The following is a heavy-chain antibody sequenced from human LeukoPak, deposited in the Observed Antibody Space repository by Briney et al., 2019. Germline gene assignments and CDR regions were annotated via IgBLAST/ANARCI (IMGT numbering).Heavy chain of an antibody. J-gene: IGHJ4*02. CDR3: ARGAIVVEHLDY. Sequence: SETLSLTCTVSGGSISSSSYYWGWIRQPPGKGLEWIGSIYYSGSTYYNPSLKSRVTISVDTSKNQFSLKLSSVTAADTAVYYCARGAIVVEHLDYWGQGTLVTVSS. V-gene: IGHV4-39*07. CDR2: IYYSGST. CDR1: GGSISSSSYY. D-gene: IGHD3-22*01.